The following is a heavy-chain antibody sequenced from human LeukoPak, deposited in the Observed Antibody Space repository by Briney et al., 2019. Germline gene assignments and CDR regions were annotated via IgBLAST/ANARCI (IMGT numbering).Heavy chain of an antibody. Sequence: GGSLRLSCAASGFAFSSHSMNWVRQAPGKGLEWLSYISSSSSAIYYADSVKGRFTISRDNAKNSLYLQMNSLRAEDTAVYYCATNQRNVRIAARVAYYYYMDVWGKGTTVTVSS. CDR1: GFAFSSHS. CDR3: ATNQRNVRIAARVAYYYYMDV. V-gene: IGHV3-48*04. J-gene: IGHJ6*03. CDR2: ISSSSSAI. D-gene: IGHD6-6*01.